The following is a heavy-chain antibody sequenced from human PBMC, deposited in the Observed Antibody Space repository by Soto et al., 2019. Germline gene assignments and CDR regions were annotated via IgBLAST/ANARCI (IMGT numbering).Heavy chain of an antibody. V-gene: IGHV3-21*01. CDR1: GFIFSSYS. CDR3: ARDHVRGVIPAYFDS. J-gene: IGHJ4*02. Sequence: GGSLRLSCAASGFIFSSYSMNWVRQAPGKGLEWVSSISSSSSYIYYADSVKGRFTISRDNAKNSLYLQMNSLRAEDTAVYYYARDHVRGVIPAYFDSWGQGTLVTVSS. CDR2: ISSSSSYI. D-gene: IGHD3-10*01.